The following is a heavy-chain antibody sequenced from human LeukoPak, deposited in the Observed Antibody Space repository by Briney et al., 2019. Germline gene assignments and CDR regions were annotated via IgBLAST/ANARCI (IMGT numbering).Heavy chain of an antibody. V-gene: IGHV3-48*03. CDR1: GFTFSSYE. D-gene: IGHD2-2*01. CDR2: ISSSGSTI. Sequence: GGSLRLSCAASGFTFSSYEMNWVRQAPGKGLEWVSYISSSGSTIYYADSLKGRFTISRDNAKNSLYLQMNSLRAEDTAVYYCARIPRQLHLDPWGQGTLVTVSS. J-gene: IGHJ5*02. CDR3: ARIPRQLHLDP.